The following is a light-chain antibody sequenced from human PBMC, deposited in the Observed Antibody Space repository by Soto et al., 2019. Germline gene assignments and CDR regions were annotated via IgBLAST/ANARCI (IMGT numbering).Light chain of an antibody. CDR2: GAS. Sequence: EIVMTQSPATLSVSPGERATLSCRASQSVSSNLAWYQQKPGQAPRLLIYGASTRATGIPARFSGSGSGTEFTLTISSLQSEDFAVYYCQQHNNWPPYTFGQGTKVDIK. V-gene: IGKV3-15*01. CDR1: QSVSSN. CDR3: QQHNNWPPYT. J-gene: IGKJ2*01.